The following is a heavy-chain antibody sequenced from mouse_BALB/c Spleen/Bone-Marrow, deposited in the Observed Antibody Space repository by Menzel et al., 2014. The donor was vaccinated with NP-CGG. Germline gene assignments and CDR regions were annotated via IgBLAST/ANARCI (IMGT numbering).Heavy chain of an antibody. CDR3: ARRLRYYAMDY. J-gene: IGHJ4*01. D-gene: IGHD2-2*01. V-gene: IGHV2-2*02. CDR2: IWSGGST. CDR1: GFSLTSYG. Sequence: VKLQESGPGLVQPSQRLSIPCTVSGFSLTSYGVHWVRQSPGKGLEWLGVIWSGGSTDYNAAFISRLSISKDNSKSQVFFKMNSLQANDTAIYYCARRLRYYAMDYWGQGTSVTVSS.